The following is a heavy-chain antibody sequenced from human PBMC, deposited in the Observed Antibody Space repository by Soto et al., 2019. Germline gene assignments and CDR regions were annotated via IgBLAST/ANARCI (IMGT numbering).Heavy chain of an antibody. D-gene: IGHD2-2*01. CDR1: GYTFSNYY. J-gene: IGHJ4*02. CDR3: AREGATAAKMFDY. CDR2: INPNGDTT. Sequence: GASVKVSCKASGYTFSNYYMHWVRQAPGQGLEWMGGINPNGDTTYYAQKFLGRLTVARDTSTSTVYMELSSLRSDDTAVYYCAREGATAAKMFDYWGQGTLVTVS. V-gene: IGHV1-46*01.